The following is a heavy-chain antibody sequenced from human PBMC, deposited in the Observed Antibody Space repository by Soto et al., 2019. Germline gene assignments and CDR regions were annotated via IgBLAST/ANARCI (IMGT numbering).Heavy chain of an antibody. CDR2: INHSGST. V-gene: IGHV4-34*01. CDR1: GGSFSGYY. J-gene: IGHJ5*02. CDR3: ARDTKHYDSSGYYYRPGWFDP. D-gene: IGHD3-22*01. Sequence: QVQLQQWGAGLLKPSETLSFTCAVYGGSFSGYYWSWIRQPPGKGLEWIGEINHSGSTNYNPSLKSRVTISVDTSKNQFSLKLSSVTAADTAVYYCARDTKHYDSSGYYYRPGWFDPWGQGTLVTVSS.